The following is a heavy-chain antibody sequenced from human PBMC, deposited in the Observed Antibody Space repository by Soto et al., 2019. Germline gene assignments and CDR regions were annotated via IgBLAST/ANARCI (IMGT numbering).Heavy chain of an antibody. Sequence: PGGSLRLSCAASGFTFSSYSRNWVRQAPGKGLEWVSYISSSSSSTIYYAYSWKGRFTISRDNAKNSLYLQMNSLRDEDTAVYYCARGSQWPYGMDVWGQGTTVTAP. CDR2: ISSSSSSTI. D-gene: IGHD6-19*01. J-gene: IGHJ6*02. V-gene: IGHV3-48*02. CDR1: GFTFSSYS. CDR3: ARGSQWPYGMDV.